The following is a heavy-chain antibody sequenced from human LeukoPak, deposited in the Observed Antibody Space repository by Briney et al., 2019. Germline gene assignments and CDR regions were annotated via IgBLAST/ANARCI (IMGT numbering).Heavy chain of an antibody. CDR1: GFTFDDYA. D-gene: IGHD3-10*01. Sequence: PGGSLRLSCAASGFTFDDYAMHWVRQAPGKGLEWVSGISWNSGRIGYADSVKGRFTISRDNAKNSLHLQMNSLRAEDTALYYCARDPVLGGSGSYKLYYFDYWGQGTLVTVSS. CDR2: ISWNSGRI. V-gene: IGHV3-9*01. CDR3: ARDPVLGGSGSYKLYYFDY. J-gene: IGHJ4*02.